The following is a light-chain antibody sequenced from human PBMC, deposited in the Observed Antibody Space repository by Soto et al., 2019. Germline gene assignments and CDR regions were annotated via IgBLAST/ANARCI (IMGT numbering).Light chain of an antibody. V-gene: IGKV3-11*01. CDR3: QQRSNWPST. CDR1: QSVSTY. Sequence: DIVLTQSPVTLSLSPGERATLSCRASQSVSTYLAWYQQKPGRAPRLLIYDASSRATGIPARFSGSGSGTDFTLTISSLEPEDFAVYYCQQRSNWPSTFGGGTKVDIK. CDR2: DAS. J-gene: IGKJ4*01.